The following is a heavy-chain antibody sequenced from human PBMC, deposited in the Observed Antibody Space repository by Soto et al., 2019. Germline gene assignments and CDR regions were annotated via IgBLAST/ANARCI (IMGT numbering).Heavy chain of an antibody. Sequence: PGGSLRLSCAASGFTFSDYYMSWIRQAPGKGLEWVSYISSSSSYTNYADSVKGRFTISRDNAKNSLCLQMNSLRAEDTAVYYCARSITDYYDSSGYYDDYWGQGTLVTVSS. CDR1: GFTFSDYY. CDR3: ARSITDYYDSSGYYDDY. V-gene: IGHV3-11*03. J-gene: IGHJ4*02. CDR2: ISSSSSYT. D-gene: IGHD3-22*01.